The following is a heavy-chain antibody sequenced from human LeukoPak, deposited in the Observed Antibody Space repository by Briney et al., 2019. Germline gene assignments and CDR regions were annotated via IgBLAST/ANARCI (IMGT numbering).Heavy chain of an antibody. CDR3: AREQPHYHDAFDI. V-gene: IGHV3-53*01. CDR2: IYSGGST. CDR1: GFTVSSNY. J-gene: IGHJ3*02. Sequence: PGGSLRLSCAASGFTVSSNYMSWVRQAPGKGLEWVSVIYSGGSTYYADSMKGRFTISRDNSKNTLYLQMNSLRAEDTAVYYCAREQPHYHDAFDIWGQGTMVTVSS. D-gene: IGHD1-26*01.